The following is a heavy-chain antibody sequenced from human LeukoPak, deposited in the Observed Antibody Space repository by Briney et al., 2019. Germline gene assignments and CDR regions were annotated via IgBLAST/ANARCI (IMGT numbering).Heavy chain of an antibody. CDR2: INPNRGGT. D-gene: IGHD2-2*01. V-gene: IGHV1-2*02. CDR1: GYTFTGYY. Sequence: ASVKVSCKASGYTFTGYYMHWVRQAPGQGLEWVGWINPNRGGTNYAQKFQGRVTMTRDTSISTAYMELSRLRSDDTAVYYCARGYCSSTSCKPWSGWFDPWGQGTLVTVSS. CDR3: ARGYCSSTSCKPWSGWFDP. J-gene: IGHJ5*02.